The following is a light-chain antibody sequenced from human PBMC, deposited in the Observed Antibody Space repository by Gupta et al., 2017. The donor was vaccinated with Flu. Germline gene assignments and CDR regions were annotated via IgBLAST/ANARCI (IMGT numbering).Light chain of an antibody. V-gene: IGKV1-39*01. CDR1: QNIRTF. Sequence: DIQMTQSPASLSASVGDRVTITCRTSQNIRTFLNWYQQKPGKAPNLLTYTASSLHSGVPSRFSGSGSGTEFTLTISTLQPEDFVMYYCQQTYTTPATFGQGTKVEIK. J-gene: IGKJ1*01. CDR3: QQTYTTPAT. CDR2: TAS.